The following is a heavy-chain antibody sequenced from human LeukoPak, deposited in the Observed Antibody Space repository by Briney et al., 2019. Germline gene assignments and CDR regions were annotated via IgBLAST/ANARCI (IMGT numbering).Heavy chain of an antibody. CDR3: ARVSDISVAAYFDS. Sequence: GGSLRLSCAASGFTFSSYWMSWVRQPPGKGLEWVSRINWNGGSTGYADSVKGRFTISRDNAKNSLYLQMNSLRAEDTALYYCARVSDISVAAYFDSWGQGTLVTVSS. V-gene: IGHV3-20*04. J-gene: IGHJ4*02. D-gene: IGHD6-19*01. CDR2: INWNGGST. CDR1: GFTFSSYW.